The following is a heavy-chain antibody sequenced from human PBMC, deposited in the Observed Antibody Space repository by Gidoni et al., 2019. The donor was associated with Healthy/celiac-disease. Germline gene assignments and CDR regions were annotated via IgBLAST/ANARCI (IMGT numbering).Heavy chain of an antibody. J-gene: IGHJ4*02. CDR1: GFTFSSYA. CDR2: ISYYGSNK. D-gene: IGHD3-22*01. CDR3: ARAEYYYDQYY. Sequence: QVQLVESGGGVVQHGRSVRLSCAASGFTFSSYAMHWFRQAPGKGLEWVAVISYYGSNKYYADSVKGRFTISRDNSKNTLYLQMNSLRAEDTSVYYCARAEYYYDQYYWGQGPLVTVSS. V-gene: IGHV3-30-3*01.